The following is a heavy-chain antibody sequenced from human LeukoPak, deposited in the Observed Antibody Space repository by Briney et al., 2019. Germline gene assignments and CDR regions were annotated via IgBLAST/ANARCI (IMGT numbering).Heavy chain of an antibody. CDR1: GFTFGTFT. Sequence: GGSLRLSCAASGFTFGTFTMHWVRQAPGKGLEWVAVTSCDQSHKYYTDSVKGRFTISRDNSKNTLYLQMNSLRAEDTAVYYCAKDRAYYYDSSGFDYWGQGTLVTVSS. V-gene: IGHV3-30*04. J-gene: IGHJ4*02. CDR3: AKDRAYYYDSSGFDY. D-gene: IGHD3-22*01. CDR2: TSCDQSHK.